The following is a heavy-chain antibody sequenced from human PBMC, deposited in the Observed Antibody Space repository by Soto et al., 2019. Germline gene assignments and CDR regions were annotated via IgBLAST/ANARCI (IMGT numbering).Heavy chain of an antibody. CDR1: GFTFSGSA. CDR2: IWYDGSNK. D-gene: IGHD2-15*01. V-gene: IGHV3-33*08. J-gene: IGHJ3*02. Sequence: GGSLRLSCAASGFTFSGSAMHWVRQAPGKGLEWVAVIWYDGSNKYYADSVKGRFTISRDNSKNTLYLQMNSLRAEDTAVYYCARDLRYCSGGSCYTNAFDIWGQGTMVTVSS. CDR3: ARDLRYCSGGSCYTNAFDI.